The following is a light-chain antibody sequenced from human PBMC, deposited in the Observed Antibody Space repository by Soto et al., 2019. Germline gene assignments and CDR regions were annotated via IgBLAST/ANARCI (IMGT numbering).Light chain of an antibody. J-gene: IGKJ1*01. CDR2: DVS. Sequence: IPMTQSPCTLSASVGDQVTINCRASQSISNWLAWYQQKPGKAPTLLIYDVSRLESGVPSRFSGSGSGTEFTLTINSLQPDDFATYYCQQYENYYTFGQGTKVDIK. V-gene: IGKV1-5*01. CDR3: QQYENYYT. CDR1: QSISNW.